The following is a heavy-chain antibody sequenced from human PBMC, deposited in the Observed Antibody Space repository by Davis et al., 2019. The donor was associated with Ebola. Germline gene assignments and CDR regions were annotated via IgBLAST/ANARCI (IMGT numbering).Heavy chain of an antibody. CDR2: INPSDDSK. CDR3: ASSMIVVPPHY. D-gene: IGHD3-22*01. CDR1: GYTFTSHF. Sequence: ASVKVSCKASGYTFTSHFIHWVRQAPGQGLEWMGIINPSDDSKRYAQRFQGRVTMTRDTSTSTVYMELISLRSEDTAVYYCASSMIVVPPHYWGQGTLVTVSS. V-gene: IGHV1-46*03. J-gene: IGHJ4*02.